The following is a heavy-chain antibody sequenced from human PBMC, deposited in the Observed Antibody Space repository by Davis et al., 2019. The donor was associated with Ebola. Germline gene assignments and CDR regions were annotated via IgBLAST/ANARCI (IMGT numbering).Heavy chain of an antibody. D-gene: IGHD2-2*01. CDR3: ARGRFYCSSTNCYWFDH. CDR2: IKQDGSEK. CDR1: GFTFSSYW. V-gene: IGHV3-7*01. Sequence: PGGSLRLSCAASGFTFSSYWMSWVRQAPGKGLEWVATIKQDGSEKYFVDSVEGRFAISRDNAKNSLYLQMNSLRAEDTAVYYCARGRFYCSSTNCYWFDHWGQGTLVTVSS. J-gene: IGHJ5*02.